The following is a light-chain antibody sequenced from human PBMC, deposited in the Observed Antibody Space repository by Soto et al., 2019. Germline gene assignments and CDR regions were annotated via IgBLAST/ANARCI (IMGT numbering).Light chain of an antibody. CDR1: SSNIGSKT. Sequence: QSVLTQPPSASGTPGQRVTISCSGSSSNIGSKTVNWYQQLPGTAPKLLIYNNHQRPSGVPDRFSASKSGTSASLAISGLQSEDETDYYCSAWDDSLNGYVFGTGTKVTVL. J-gene: IGLJ1*01. CDR3: SAWDDSLNGYV. V-gene: IGLV1-44*01. CDR2: NNH.